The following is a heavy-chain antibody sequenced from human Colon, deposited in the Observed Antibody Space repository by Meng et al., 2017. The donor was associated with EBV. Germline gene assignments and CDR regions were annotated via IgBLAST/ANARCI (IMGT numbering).Heavy chain of an antibody. CDR3: ARDRKHYGERGWFDP. CDR2: IYYSGST. V-gene: IGHV4-30-4*01. CDR1: RGSISSGDYD. J-gene: IGHJ5*02. Sequence: SGPGFVHPSQTLSPTCTVSRGSISSGDYDWSWIRQPPGKGLEWIGYIYYSGSTYSNASLKSRVTISIDRSKNQFSLKLSSVTAADTAVYYCARDRKHYGERGWFDPWGQGTLVTVSS. D-gene: IGHD4-17*01.